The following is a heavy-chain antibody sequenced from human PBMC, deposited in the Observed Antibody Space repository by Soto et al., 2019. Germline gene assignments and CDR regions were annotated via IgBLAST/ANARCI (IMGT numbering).Heavy chain of an antibody. CDR1: GFTFSSYA. CDR3: ARESSGWYVGYFDY. CDR2: ISYDGSNK. D-gene: IGHD6-19*01. Sequence: QVQLVESGGGVVQPGRSLRLSCAASGFTFSSYAMHWVRQAPGKGLEWVAVISYDGSNKYYADSVKGRFTISRDNXXNTLYLQMNSLRAEDTAVYYCARESSGWYVGYFDYWGQGTLVTVSS. V-gene: IGHV3-30-3*01. J-gene: IGHJ4*02.